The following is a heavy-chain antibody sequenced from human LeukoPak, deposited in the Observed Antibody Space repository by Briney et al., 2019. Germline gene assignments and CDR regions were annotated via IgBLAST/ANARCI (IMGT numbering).Heavy chain of an antibody. CDR1: GYSFTTYW. V-gene: IGHV5-51*01. J-gene: IGHJ4*02. CDR2: IYPGDSDT. D-gene: IGHD6-19*01. Sequence: GESLKISRKGSGYSFTTYWIGWVRQMPGKGLEWMGIIYPGDSDTKYSPSFQGQVTISADKSISTAYLHWNNLKASDTAMYYCARSRSSSGYFDYWGQGTLVAVSS. CDR3: ARSRSSSGYFDY.